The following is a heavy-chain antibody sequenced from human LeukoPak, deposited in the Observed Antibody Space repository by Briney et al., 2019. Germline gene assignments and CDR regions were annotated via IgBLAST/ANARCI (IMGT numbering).Heavy chain of an antibody. J-gene: IGHJ4*02. CDR1: GFTFSSYT. V-gene: IGHV3-21*01. Sequence: PGGSLRLSCAASGFTFSSYTMNRVRQAPGKGLEWVSFITSGSSYIYYADSVKGRFTISRDNAKSSLYLQMNSLRAEDTAVYYCARGMGSGTYYFNYWGQGTLVTVSS. CDR2: ITSGSSYI. CDR3: ARGMGSGTYYFNY. D-gene: IGHD1-26*01.